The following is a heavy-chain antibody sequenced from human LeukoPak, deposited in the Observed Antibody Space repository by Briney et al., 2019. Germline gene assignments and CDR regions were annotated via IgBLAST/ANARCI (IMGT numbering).Heavy chain of an antibody. CDR2: ISYDGSNK. J-gene: IGHJ4*02. CDR1: GFTFSSYA. CDR3: ARDDYGDHFDY. V-gene: IGHV3-30-3*01. D-gene: IGHD4-17*01. Sequence: PGGSLRLSCAASGFTFSSYAMHWVRQAPGKGLEWVAVISYDGSNKYYADSVKGRFTISRDNSKSTLYLHMNSLRAEDTAVYYCARDDYGDHFDYWGQGTLVTVSS.